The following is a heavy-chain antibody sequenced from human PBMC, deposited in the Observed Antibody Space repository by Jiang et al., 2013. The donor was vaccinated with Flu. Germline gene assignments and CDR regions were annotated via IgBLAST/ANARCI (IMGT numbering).Heavy chain of an antibody. CDR3: ARRGATIFEVGNFDF. V-gene: IGHV5-51*01. Sequence: YSFTTFWIGWVRQMPRKGLEWMGMIYPGDSETKYSPSFQGQVTFSADKSISTAYLQWNSLKASDTAMYYCARRGATIFEVGNFDFWGQGSLVTVSS. J-gene: IGHJ4*02. CDR2: IYPGDSET. CDR1: YSFTTFW. D-gene: IGHD3-3*01.